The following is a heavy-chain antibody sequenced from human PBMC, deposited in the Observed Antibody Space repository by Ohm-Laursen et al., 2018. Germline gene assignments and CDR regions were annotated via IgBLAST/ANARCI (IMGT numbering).Heavy chain of an antibody. D-gene: IGHD5-24*01. CDR1: GFTFSGYD. CDR2: IGTVGDT. J-gene: IGHJ4*02. Sequence: SLRLSCTASGFTFSGYDMHWVRQATGKGLEWVSGIGTVGDTYYIGSVKGRFTISRENAKNSLYLQMNSLRSEDTAVYYCARDKGYNLFDYWGQGTLVTVST. V-gene: IGHV3-13*04. CDR3: ARDKGYNLFDY.